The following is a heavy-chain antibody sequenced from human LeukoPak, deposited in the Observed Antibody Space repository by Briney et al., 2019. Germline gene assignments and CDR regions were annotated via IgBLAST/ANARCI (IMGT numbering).Heavy chain of an antibody. D-gene: IGHD7-27*01. V-gene: IGHV2-26*01. Sequence: SGPTLVNPTETLTLTCTVSGFSLSNARMGVSWIRQPPGKALEWLAHIFSNDEKSYSTSLKSRLTISKDTSKSQVVLTMTNMDPLDTPTYYCARSIPYSTNWGFKGDDAFDIWGQGTMVTVSS. CDR3: ARSIPYSTNWGFKGDDAFDI. CDR2: IFSNDEK. J-gene: IGHJ3*02. CDR1: GFSLSNARMG.